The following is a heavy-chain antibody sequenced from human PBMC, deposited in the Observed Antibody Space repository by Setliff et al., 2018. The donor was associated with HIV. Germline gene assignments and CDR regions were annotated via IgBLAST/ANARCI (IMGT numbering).Heavy chain of an antibody. CDR3: ARSWIQLWFLDY. J-gene: IGHJ4*02. D-gene: IGHD5-18*01. CDR2: ISSNGGST. Sequence: GESLKISCAASGFTFSSYAMHWVRQAPGKGLEYVSAISSNGGSTYYANSVKGRFTISRDNSKNTLYLQMGSLRAEDMAVYYCARSWIQLWFLDYWGQGTLVTVSS. CDR1: GFTFSSYA. V-gene: IGHV3-64*01.